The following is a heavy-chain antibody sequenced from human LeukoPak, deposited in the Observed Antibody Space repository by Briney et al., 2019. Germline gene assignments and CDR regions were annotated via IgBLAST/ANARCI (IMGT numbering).Heavy chain of an antibody. CDR3: ARGYSSGRYGDYFDY. CDR1: GYTFTSYG. Sequence: ASVTVSCKASGYTFTSYGISWVRQAPGQGLEWMGWISAYNGNTNYAQKLQGRVTMTTDTSTSTAYMELRSLRSDDTAVYYCARGYSSGRYGDYFDYWGQGTLVTVSS. D-gene: IGHD6-19*01. J-gene: IGHJ4*02. V-gene: IGHV1-18*01. CDR2: ISAYNGNT.